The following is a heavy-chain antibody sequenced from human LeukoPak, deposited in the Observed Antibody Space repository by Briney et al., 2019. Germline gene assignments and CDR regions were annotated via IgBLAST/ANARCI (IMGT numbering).Heavy chain of an antibody. Sequence: GGSLIPSWVADGFTFSIYWMRSVRQPPGKGLEWAANISPDGSGTFYDDSVKDRFTVSRDNAKNSLSLQMNSLRVEDTAMYYCVRSIDYGGQGTLVTVPS. V-gene: IGHV3-7*01. CDR2: ISPDGSGT. J-gene: IGHJ4*02. CDR1: GFTFSIYW. CDR3: VRSIDY.